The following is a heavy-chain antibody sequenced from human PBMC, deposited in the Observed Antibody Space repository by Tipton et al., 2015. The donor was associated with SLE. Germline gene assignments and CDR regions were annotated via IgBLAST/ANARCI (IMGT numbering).Heavy chain of an antibody. D-gene: IGHD6-13*01. Sequence: TLSLTCTVSGGFISSGGSYWCWIRRPPGKGLEWVGYIYYSGSTNYNPSLKSRVTISVDTSKNQFSLKLSSVTAADTAVHYCARDSAAARIPLHYWGQGTLGTVSS. CDR3: ARDSAAARIPLHY. CDR1: GGFISSGGSY. V-gene: IGHV4-61*08. J-gene: IGHJ4*02. CDR2: IYYSGST.